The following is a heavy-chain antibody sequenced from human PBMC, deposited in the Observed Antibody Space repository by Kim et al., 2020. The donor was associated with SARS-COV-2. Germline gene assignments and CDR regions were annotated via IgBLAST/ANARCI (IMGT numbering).Heavy chain of an antibody. J-gene: IGHJ6*02. CDR1: GYSFPSYW. CDR3: ARIPVVMVTLGLGPGMDV. V-gene: IGHV5-51*06. D-gene: IGHD3-22*01. Sequence: GESLKISCKGSGYSFPSYWIAWVRQMPGKGLELMGIIYPCDSDTRYSPSFQGQVTISTDKSISTAYLQWSSLKASDTAMYYCARIPVVMVTLGLGPGMDVWGQGNAVTVSS. CDR2: IYPCDSDT.